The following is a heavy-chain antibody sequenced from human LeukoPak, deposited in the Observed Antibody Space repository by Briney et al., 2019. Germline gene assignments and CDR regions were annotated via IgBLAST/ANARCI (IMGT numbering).Heavy chain of an antibody. CDR1: GGTFSSYA. CDR3: ARVAGGFWSGYFDY. D-gene: IGHD3-3*01. J-gene: IGHJ4*02. CDR2: IVPVFGTT. Sequence: SVEVSCKASGGTFSSYAISWVRQAPGQGLEWMGGIVPVFGTTKYAQKFQGRVTTTTDESTSTAYMEVSSLTSEDTAVYYCARVAGGFWSGYFDYWGQGTLVTVSS. V-gene: IGHV1-69*05.